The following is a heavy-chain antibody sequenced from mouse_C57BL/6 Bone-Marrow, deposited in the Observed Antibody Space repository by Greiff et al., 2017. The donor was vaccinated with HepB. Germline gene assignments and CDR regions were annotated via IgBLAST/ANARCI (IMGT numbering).Heavy chain of an antibody. Sequence: EVQLVESGGGLVKPGGSLKLSCAASGFTFSSYAMSWVRQTPEKRLEWVATISDGGSYTYYPDNVKGRFTISRDNAKNNLYLQMSHLKSEDTAMYYCASYYYGSRAWFAYWGQGTLVTVSA. CDR1: GFTFSSYA. CDR3: ASYYYGSRAWFAY. CDR2: ISDGGSYT. V-gene: IGHV5-4*01. J-gene: IGHJ3*01. D-gene: IGHD1-1*01.